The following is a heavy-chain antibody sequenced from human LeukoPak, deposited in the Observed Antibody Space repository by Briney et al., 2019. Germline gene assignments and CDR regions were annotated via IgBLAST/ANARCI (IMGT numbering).Heavy chain of an antibody. CDR3: ARTGIAVAGEPFDY. CDR1: GGSISSYY. V-gene: IGHV4-59*01. D-gene: IGHD6-19*01. CDR2: IYYSGST. Sequence: SETLSLTCTVSGGSISSYYWSWIRQPPGKGLEWIGYIYYSGSTNYNPSLRSRVTISVDTSKNQFSLKLSSVTAADTAVYYCARTGIAVAGEPFDYWGQGTLVTVSS. J-gene: IGHJ4*02.